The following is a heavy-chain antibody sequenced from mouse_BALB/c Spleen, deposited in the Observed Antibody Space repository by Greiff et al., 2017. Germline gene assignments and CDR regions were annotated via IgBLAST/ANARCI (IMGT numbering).Heavy chain of an antibody. CDR2: INSNGGST. CDR1: GFTFSSYG. Sequence: VQLKESGGGLVQPGGSLKLSCAASGFTFSSYGMSWVRQTPDKRLELVATINSNGGSTYYPDSVKGRFTISRDNAKNTLYLQMSSLKSEDTAMYYCARDWAYGNYLYYFDYWGQGTTLTVSS. J-gene: IGHJ2*01. CDR3: ARDWAYGNYLYYFDY. V-gene: IGHV5-6-3*01. D-gene: IGHD2-10*02.